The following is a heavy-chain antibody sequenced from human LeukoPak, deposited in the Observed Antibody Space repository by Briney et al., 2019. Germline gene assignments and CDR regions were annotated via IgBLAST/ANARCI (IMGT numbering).Heavy chain of an antibody. J-gene: IGHJ4*02. CDR3: ARVTGGYNSWYFDY. CDR2: IIPIFGTA. V-gene: IGHV1-69*13. Sequence: ASVKVSCKASGGTFSSYAISWVRQAPGQGLEWMGGIIPIFGTANYAQKFQGRVTITADESTSTAYMELSSLRSEDTAVYYCARVTGGYNSWYFDYWGQGTLVTVSS. D-gene: IGHD5-24*01. CDR1: GGTFSSYA.